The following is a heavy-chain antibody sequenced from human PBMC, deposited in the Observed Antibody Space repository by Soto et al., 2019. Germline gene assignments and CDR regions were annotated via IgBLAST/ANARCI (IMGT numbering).Heavy chain of an antibody. CDR1: GGSFRGDY. CDR2: INDRGSI. D-gene: IGHD3-9*01. CDR3: ARESHDILTGPPWVWYFDL. V-gene: IGHV4-34*01. J-gene: IGHJ2*01. Sequence: QVQLQQWGAGPLRPLETLSLTCGVSGGSFRGDYWAWIRQSPGEGLEWIGEINDRGSINYNSSLKRRVSTSVDTSKNHYSLHLWSVTAADTAVYYCARESHDILTGPPWVWYFDLWGRCTLVTVSS.